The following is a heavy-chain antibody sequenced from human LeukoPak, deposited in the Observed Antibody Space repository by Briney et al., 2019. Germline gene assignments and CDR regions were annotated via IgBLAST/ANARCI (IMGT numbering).Heavy chain of an antibody. CDR2: ISWNSGNI. CDR1: GFTFDDYA. D-gene: IGHD4-23*01. CDR3: AKDKGTTVATLLDY. Sequence: GGSLRPSCAASGFTFDDYAMHWVRQAPGKGLEWVSGISWNSGNIGYADSVKGRFTISRDNAKNSLYLQMNSLRAEDTALYYCAKDKGTTVATLLDYWGQGTLVTVSS. V-gene: IGHV3-9*01. J-gene: IGHJ4*02.